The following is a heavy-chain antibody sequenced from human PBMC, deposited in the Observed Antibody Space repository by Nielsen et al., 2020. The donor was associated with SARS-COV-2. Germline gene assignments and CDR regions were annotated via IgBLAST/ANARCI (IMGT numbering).Heavy chain of an antibody. CDR2: IYYTGSN. CDR3: VRGTGYYYDRSGGGHFQH. Sequence: SETLSLTCTVSGDSITSGDFYWNWIRQSPGKGLEWLVYIYYTGSNYSTPSLKSPVIFSLVMSKNQFSLRLSSVTAADTAVYHCVRGTGYYYDRSGGGHFQHWGQGILVTVSS. J-gene: IGHJ1*01. CDR1: GDSITSGDFY. V-gene: IGHV4-30-4*08. D-gene: IGHD3-22*01.